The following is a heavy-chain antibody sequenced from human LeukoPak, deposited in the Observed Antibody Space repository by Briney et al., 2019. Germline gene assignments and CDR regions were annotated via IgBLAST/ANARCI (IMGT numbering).Heavy chain of an antibody. Sequence: GASVKLSCKASGYTFTGYYMHWVRQAPGQGLEWMGWINPNSGGTNYAQKFQGWVTMTRDTSISTAYMELSRLRSDDTAVYYCARAYIAADPTPTRSPFDYWGQGTLVTVSS. D-gene: IGHD6-13*01. CDR2: INPNSGGT. J-gene: IGHJ4*02. V-gene: IGHV1-2*04. CDR3: ARAYIAADPTPTRSPFDY. CDR1: GYTFTGYY.